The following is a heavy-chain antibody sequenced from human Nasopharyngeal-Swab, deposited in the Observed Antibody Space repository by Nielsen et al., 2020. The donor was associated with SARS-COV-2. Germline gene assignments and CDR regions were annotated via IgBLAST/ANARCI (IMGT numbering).Heavy chain of an antibody. J-gene: IGHJ6*03. CDR2: ISSSSSYI. CDR3: ARDYDSSGYYYANYMDV. D-gene: IGHD3-22*01. V-gene: IGHV3-21*01. CDR1: GFMFSSFY. Sequence: GGSLRLSCTASGFMFSSFYMEWVRQAPGKGLEWVSSISSSSSYIYYADSVKGRFTISRDNAKNSLYLQMNSLRAEDTAVYYCARDYDSSGYYYANYMDVWGKGTTVTVSS.